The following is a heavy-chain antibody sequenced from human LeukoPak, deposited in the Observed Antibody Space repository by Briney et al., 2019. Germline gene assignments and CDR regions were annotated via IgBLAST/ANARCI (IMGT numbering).Heavy chain of an antibody. CDR3: AKRASFGDYGVGYFDY. CDR2: ISGSGGTT. Sequence: PGGSLRLSCAASGFTFSSYAMSWVRQAPGKGLEWVSAISGSGGTTYYSDSVKGRFTISRDNSKSVYLQMNSLRAEDTAVYCCAKRASFGDYGVGYFDYWGQGTLVTVSS. D-gene: IGHD4-17*01. J-gene: IGHJ4*02. V-gene: IGHV3-23*01. CDR1: GFTFSSYA.